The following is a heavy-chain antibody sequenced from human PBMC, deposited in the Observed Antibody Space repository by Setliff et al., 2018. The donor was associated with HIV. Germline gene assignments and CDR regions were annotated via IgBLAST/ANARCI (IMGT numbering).Heavy chain of an antibody. V-gene: IGHV1-8*02. D-gene: IGHD2-21*01. J-gene: IGHJ3*02. CDR3: ATSTLGWSDDAFDI. CDR2: MNPNSGNT. Sequence: SVKVSCKASGYTFSSYDINWVRQATGQGLEWMGWMNPNSGNTGYARKFQGRVTMTRNTAISTAYMELRRLKSEDTAVYYCATSTLGWSDDAFDIWGQGTMVTVSS. CDR1: GYTFSSYD.